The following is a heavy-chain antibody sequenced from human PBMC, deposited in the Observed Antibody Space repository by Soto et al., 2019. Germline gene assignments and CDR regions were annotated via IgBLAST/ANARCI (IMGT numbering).Heavy chain of an antibody. V-gene: IGHV3-30-3*01. CDR1: GFTFSSYA. J-gene: IGHJ6*02. Sequence: LRLSCAASGFTFSSYAMHWVRQAPGKGLEWVAVISYDGSNKYYADSVKGRFTISRDNSKNTLYLQMNSLRAGDTAVYYCARAGKAGSIAAAGTHYYYYGMDVWGQGTTVTVSS. CDR3: ARAGKAGSIAAAGTHYYYYGMDV. CDR2: ISYDGSNK. D-gene: IGHD6-13*01.